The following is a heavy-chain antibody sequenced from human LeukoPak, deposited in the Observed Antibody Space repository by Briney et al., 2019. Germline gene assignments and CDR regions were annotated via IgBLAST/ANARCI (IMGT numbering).Heavy chain of an antibody. J-gene: IGHJ3*02. V-gene: IGHV1-2*02. D-gene: IGHD5-24*01. CDR1: GYTFTGYH. Sequence: GASVKVSCKASGYTFTGYHMHWVRQAPGQGLEWMGWINPNSGGTNYAQKFQGRVTMTRNTSISTAYMELSSLRSEDTAVYYCATGLRGDGYNSNRKYGDAFDIWGQGTMVTVSS. CDR3: ATGLRGDGYNSNRKYGDAFDI. CDR2: INPNSGGT.